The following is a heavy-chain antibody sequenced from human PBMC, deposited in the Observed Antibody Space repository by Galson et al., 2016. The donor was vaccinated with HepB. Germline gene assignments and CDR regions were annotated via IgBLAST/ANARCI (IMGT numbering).Heavy chain of an antibody. Sequence: SLRLSCAASGFTISSYGIHWVRQVPGKALEWVALIWHDGSNKFYADSVKGRFTTSRDYSKNTLYLQMNSLTVEDTAVYYCARDHFCSNTRCYGWLDPWGQGTLVTVSS. CDR1: GFTISSYG. V-gene: IGHV3-33*08. CDR3: ARDHFCSNTRCYGWLDP. CDR2: IWHDGSNK. D-gene: IGHD2-2*01. J-gene: IGHJ5*02.